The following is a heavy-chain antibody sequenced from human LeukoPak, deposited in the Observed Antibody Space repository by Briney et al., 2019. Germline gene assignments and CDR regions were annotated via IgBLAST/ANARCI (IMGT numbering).Heavy chain of an antibody. D-gene: IGHD3-22*01. J-gene: IGHJ4*02. Sequence: GGSLRLSCAASGFTFSSYGMHWVRQAPGKGLEWVAFIRYDGSNKYYADSVKGRFTISRDNSKNTLYLQMNSLRAEDTAVHYCAKLAYANYYDSSGYYLDNDYWGQGTLVTVSS. CDR3: AKLAYANYYDSSGYYLDNDY. CDR1: GFTFSSYG. CDR2: IRYDGSNK. V-gene: IGHV3-30*02.